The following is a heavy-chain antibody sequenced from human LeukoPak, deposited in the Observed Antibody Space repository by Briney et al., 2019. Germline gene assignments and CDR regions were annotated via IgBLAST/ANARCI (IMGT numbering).Heavy chain of an antibody. J-gene: IGHJ4*02. CDR2: MNQDGSEK. D-gene: IGHD3-22*01. CDR1: GFTFSSYA. CDR3: ARDRDSSDY. Sequence: PGGSLRLSCAASGFTFSSYAMSWVRQAPGKGLEWVANMNQDGSEKYYVDSVKGRFTISRDNAKNSLYLQMNSLRAEDTAVYYCARDRDSSDYWGQGTLVTVSS. V-gene: IGHV3-7*03.